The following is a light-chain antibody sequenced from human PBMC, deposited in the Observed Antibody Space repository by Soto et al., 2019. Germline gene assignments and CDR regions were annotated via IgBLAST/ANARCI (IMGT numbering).Light chain of an antibody. CDR1: QTIGSC. CDR2: RAS. J-gene: IGKJ2*01. V-gene: IGKV1-5*03. CDR3: QEEKSYSPYT. Sequence: DIRLTQFPSTLSASIGDRVTITCRATQTIGSCLAWYQQKPGKAPKLLIYRASILETGVPSRFSGSRSGTAGTLTISSLQPADYASYYCQEEKSYSPYTFGQGTRVDIK.